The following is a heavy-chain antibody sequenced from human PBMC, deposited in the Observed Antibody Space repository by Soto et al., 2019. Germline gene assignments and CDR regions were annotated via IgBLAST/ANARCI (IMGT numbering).Heavy chain of an antibody. J-gene: IGHJ6*03. CDR1: GYSFTSYW. CDR3: ARPSSGWRGPYYYMDV. CDR2: IYPGDSDT. D-gene: IGHD6-19*01. Sequence: GESLKISCKGSGYSFTSYWIGWVRQMPGKGLEWMGIIYPGDSDTRYSPSFQGQVTISADKSISTAYLQWSSLKASDTAMYYCARPSSGWRGPYYYMDVWGKGTTVTVSS. V-gene: IGHV5-51*01.